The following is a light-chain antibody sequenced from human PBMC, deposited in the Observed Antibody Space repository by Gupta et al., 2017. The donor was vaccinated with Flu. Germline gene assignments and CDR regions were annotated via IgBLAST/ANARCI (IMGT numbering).Light chain of an antibody. CDR2: EEG. J-gene: IGLJ2*01. CDR3: QVWDSSSGVV. Sequence: GKTTRITWGARKIGTKNVNWNRQRAGQAPVLVIYEEGRRASGIPGRLSGSSLGNTATLTSSRVEVGDEADFYCQVWDSSSGVVFGGGTKLTVL. CDR1: KIGTKN. V-gene: IGLV3-21*03.